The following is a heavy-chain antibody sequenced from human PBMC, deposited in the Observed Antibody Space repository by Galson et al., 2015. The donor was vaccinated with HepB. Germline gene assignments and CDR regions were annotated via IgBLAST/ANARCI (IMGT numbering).Heavy chain of an antibody. Sequence: SLRLSCAASGFTFNNYSMNWVRQAPGKGLEWVSYISSSSSTIYYADSVKGRFTISRDNAKNSLYLQMNSLRAEDTAVYYCARGIVVVVAATPGSSWFDPWGQGTLVTASS. CDR1: GFTFNNYS. D-gene: IGHD2-15*01. CDR3: ARGIVVVVAATPGSSWFDP. CDR2: ISSSSSTI. J-gene: IGHJ5*02. V-gene: IGHV3-48*01.